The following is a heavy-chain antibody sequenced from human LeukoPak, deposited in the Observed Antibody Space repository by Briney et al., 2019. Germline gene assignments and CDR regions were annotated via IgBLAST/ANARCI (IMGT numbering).Heavy chain of an antibody. D-gene: IGHD2-2*01. Sequence: GGSLRLSCAASGFTFSSYWMHWVRQAPGKGLVWVSRINSDGSSTSYADSVKGRFTISRDNAKNSLYLQMNSLRAEDTALYHCARDGALLSAYYFDYWGQGTLVTVSS. V-gene: IGHV3-74*01. CDR1: GFTFSSYW. CDR2: INSDGSST. CDR3: ARDGALLSAYYFDY. J-gene: IGHJ4*02.